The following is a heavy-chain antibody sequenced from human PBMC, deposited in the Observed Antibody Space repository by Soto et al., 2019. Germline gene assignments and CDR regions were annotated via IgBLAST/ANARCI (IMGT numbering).Heavy chain of an antibody. CDR1: GYTFTSYD. Sequence: ASVKVSCKASGYTFTSYDINWVRQATGQGLEWMGWMNPNSGNTGYAQKFQGRVTMTGNTSISTAYMELSSLRSEDTAVYYCARGQDGGYDITTGPKRHYYYDMDVRGKGTTVTASS. J-gene: IGHJ6*03. V-gene: IGHV1-8*01. CDR2: MNPNSGNT. CDR3: ARGQDGGYDITTGPKRHYYYDMDV. D-gene: IGHD3-9*01.